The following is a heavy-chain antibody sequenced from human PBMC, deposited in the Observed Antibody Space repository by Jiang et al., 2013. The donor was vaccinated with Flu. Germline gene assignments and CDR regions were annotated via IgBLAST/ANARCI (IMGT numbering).Heavy chain of an antibody. CDR3: ASASSYFDY. V-gene: IGHV4-34*01. Sequence: LLKPSETLSLTCAVYGGSFSGYYWSWIRQPPGKGLEWIGEINHSGSTNYNPSLKSRVTISVDTSKNQFSLKLSSVTAADTAVYYCASASSYFDYWGQGTLVTVSS. J-gene: IGHJ4*02. D-gene: IGHD6-6*01. CDR2: INHSGST. CDR1: GGSFSGYY.